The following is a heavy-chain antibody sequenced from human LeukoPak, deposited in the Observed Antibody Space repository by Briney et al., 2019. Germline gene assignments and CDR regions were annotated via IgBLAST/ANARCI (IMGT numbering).Heavy chain of an antibody. J-gene: IGHJ5*02. D-gene: IGHD3-22*01. CDR1: GGSISSGDYY. CDR2: MYYSGST. CDR3: ARPYYYDSRIDP. V-gene: IGHV4-30-4*01. Sequence: SETLSLTCTVSGGSISSGDYYWSWIRQPPGKGLEWIAYMYYSGSTYYNPSLKSRVTMSADTSKNQLSLKLSSVTAADTTVYYCARPYYYDSRIDPWGQGILVTVSS.